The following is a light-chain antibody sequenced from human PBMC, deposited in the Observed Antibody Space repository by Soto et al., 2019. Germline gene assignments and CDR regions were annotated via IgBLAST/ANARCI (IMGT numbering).Light chain of an antibody. Sequence: EIVMTQSPATLSVSPGERATLSCRASQSVSSNLAWYQQKPGQAPRLLIYGASTRATGIPARFSGSGSGTEFTLTISSLGPEDCAVYSCQQRLCFGQGTRLEIK. J-gene: IGKJ5*01. V-gene: IGKV3-15*01. CDR1: QSVSSN. CDR2: GAS. CDR3: QQRLC.